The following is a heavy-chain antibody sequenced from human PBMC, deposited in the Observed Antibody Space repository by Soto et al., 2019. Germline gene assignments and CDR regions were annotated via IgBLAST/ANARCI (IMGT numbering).Heavy chain of an antibody. CDR1: GGTFSSYA. CDR2: IIPIFGTA. D-gene: IGHD2-15*01. J-gene: IGHJ6*04. Sequence: QVQLVQSGAEVKKPGSSVKVSCKASGGTFSSYAISWVRQAPGQGLEWMGGIIPIFGTANYAQKFQGRVTITADESTSTAYMELSSLRSEDTAVYYCASQDIVVVVAADYYYYGMDVWGKGTTVTVSS. V-gene: IGHV1-69*01. CDR3: ASQDIVVVVAADYYYYGMDV.